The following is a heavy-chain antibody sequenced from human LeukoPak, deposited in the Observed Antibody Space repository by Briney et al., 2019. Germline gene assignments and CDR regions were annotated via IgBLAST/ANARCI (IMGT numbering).Heavy chain of an antibody. D-gene: IGHD3-10*01. CDR1: GGSISSSSYY. Sequence: SETLSLTCTVSGGSISSSSYYWGWIRQPPGKGLEWIGSIYYSGSTYYNPSLKSRVTISVDTSKNQFSLKLSSVTAADTAVYYCARHQAIRDGLGSYEVVWFDSWGQGTLVTVSS. J-gene: IGHJ5*01. V-gene: IGHV4-39*01. CDR2: IYYSGST. CDR3: ARHQAIRDGLGSYEVVWFDS.